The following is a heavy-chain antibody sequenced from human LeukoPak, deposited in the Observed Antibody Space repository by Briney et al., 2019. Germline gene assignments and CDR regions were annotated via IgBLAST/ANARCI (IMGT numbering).Heavy chain of an antibody. V-gene: IGHV4-39*07. Sequence: PSEALSLTCTVSGGSISSSSYYWGWIRQPPGKGLEWIGSIYYSGSTYYNPSLKSRVTISVDTSKNQFSLKLSSVTAADTAVYYCARDDPGPARVVAATPVPKWGQGTLVTVSS. CDR3: ARDDPGPARVVAATPVPK. J-gene: IGHJ4*02. CDR1: GGSISSSSYY. D-gene: IGHD2-15*01. CDR2: IYYSGST.